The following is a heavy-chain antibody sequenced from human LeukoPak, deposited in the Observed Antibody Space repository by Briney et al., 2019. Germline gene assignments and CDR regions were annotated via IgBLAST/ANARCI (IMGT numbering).Heavy chain of an antibody. CDR1: GDPISSYY. Sequence: PSETLSLTCTVSGDPISSYYWSWIRQPPGKGLEWIGYIYYSGSTNYNPSLKSRVTISVDTSKNQFSLQLNSVTPEDTAVYYCARDLHELELYYFDSWGQGTLVIVSS. CDR2: IYYSGST. V-gene: IGHV4-59*12. J-gene: IGHJ4*02. CDR3: ARDLHELELYYFDS. D-gene: IGHD1-7*01.